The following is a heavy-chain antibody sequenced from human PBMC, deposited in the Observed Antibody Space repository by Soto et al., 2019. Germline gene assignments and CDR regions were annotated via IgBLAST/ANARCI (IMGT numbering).Heavy chain of an antibody. CDR1: GYTFTSYY. CDR2: INPSGGST. V-gene: IGHV1-46*01. J-gene: IGHJ6*02. D-gene: IGHD3-10*01. Sequence: GASVKVSCKASGYTFTSYYMHWVRQAPGQGLEWMGIINPSGGSTSYAQKFLGRVTMTRDTSTSTVYMELSSLRSEDTAVYYCARDRWFGELLFEYYYYDGMDVWGQGTTVTVSS. CDR3: ARDRWFGELLFEYYYYDGMDV.